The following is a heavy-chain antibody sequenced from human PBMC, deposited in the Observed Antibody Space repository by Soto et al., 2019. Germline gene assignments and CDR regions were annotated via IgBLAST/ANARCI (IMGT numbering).Heavy chain of an antibody. J-gene: IGHJ6*02. CDR1: GFTFSSYW. V-gene: IGHV3-7*05. CDR2: IKQDGSEK. Sequence: EVQLMESGGGLVQPGRSLRLSCAASGFTFSSYWMSWVRQAPGRGLEWVANIKQDGSEKYYVDSVKGRFTISRDNAQNSLYQQMDSLRAEDTAVYYCGREFSSSWFNHYYYYYGMDVWGQGTTVTVSS. D-gene: IGHD6-13*01. CDR3: GREFSSSWFNHYYYYYGMDV.